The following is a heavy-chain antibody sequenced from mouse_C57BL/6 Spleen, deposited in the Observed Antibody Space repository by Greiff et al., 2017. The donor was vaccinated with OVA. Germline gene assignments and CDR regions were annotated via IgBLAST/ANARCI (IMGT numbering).Heavy chain of an antibody. CDR2: ISDGGSYT. Sequence: DVQLVESGGGLVKPGGSLKLSCAASGFTFSSYAMSWVRQTPEKRLEWVATISDGGSYTYYPDNVKGRFTISRDNAKNNLYLQMSHLKSEDTAMYDCAREWASVTKGWCAYWGQGTLVTVSA. CDR1: GFTFSSYA. CDR3: AREWASVTKGWCAY. V-gene: IGHV5-4*01. D-gene: IGHD2-12*01. J-gene: IGHJ3*01.